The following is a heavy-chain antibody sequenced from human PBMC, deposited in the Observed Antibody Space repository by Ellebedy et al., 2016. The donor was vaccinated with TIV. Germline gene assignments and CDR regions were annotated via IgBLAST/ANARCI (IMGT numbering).Heavy chain of an antibody. CDR2: ISSSSSYI. CDR1: GFTFSSYN. J-gene: IGHJ4*02. D-gene: IGHD3-10*01. CDR3: ARDYYGSGSYQDY. V-gene: IGHV3-21*01. Sequence: GESLKISCAASGFTFSSYNMNWVRQAPGKGLEWVSSISSSSSYIYYADSVKGRFTFSRDNAKNSLFLQMNSLRAEDTAVYFCARDYYGSGSYQDYWGQGTLVTVSS.